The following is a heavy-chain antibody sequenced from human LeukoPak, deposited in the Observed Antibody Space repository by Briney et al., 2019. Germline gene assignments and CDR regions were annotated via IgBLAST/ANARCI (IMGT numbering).Heavy chain of an antibody. D-gene: IGHD3-22*01. V-gene: IGHV3-23*01. CDR3: AKHDSSGYYLDY. Sequence: GGSLRLSCAASGFTFSSYSMNWVRQAPGKGLEWVSAISGSGGSTYYADSVKGRFTISRDNSKNTLYLQMNSLRAEDTAVYYCAKHDSSGYYLDYWGQGTLVTVSS. J-gene: IGHJ4*02. CDR2: ISGSGGST. CDR1: GFTFSSYS.